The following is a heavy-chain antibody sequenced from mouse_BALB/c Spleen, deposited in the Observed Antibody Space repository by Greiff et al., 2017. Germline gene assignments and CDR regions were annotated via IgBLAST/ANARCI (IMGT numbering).Heavy chain of an antibody. CDR1: GFAFSSYD. J-gene: IGHJ4*01. V-gene: IGHV5-12-1*01. D-gene: IGHD1-3*01. Sequence: EVQLVESGGGLVKPGGSLKLSCAASGFAFSSYDMSWVRQTPEKRLEWVAYISSGGGSTYYPHTVKGRFTISRDNAENTLYLQMSSLKSEDTAMYYCAGSDSFCAMDYWGQGTSVTVSS. CDR2: ISSGGGST. CDR3: AGSDSFCAMDY.